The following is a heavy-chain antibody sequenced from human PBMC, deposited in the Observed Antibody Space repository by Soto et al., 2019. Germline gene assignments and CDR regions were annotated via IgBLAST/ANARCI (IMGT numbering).Heavy chain of an antibody. CDR3: ARDPRSYYDFWSGYQTEYYYYGMDV. CDR1: GGTFSSYA. CDR2: IIPIFGTA. V-gene: IGHV1-69*12. Sequence: QVQLVQSGAEVKKPGSSVKVSCKASGGTFSSYAMSWVRQAPGQGLEWMGGIIPIFGTANYAQKFQGRVTITADESTSTAYMELSSLRSEDTAVYYCARDPRSYYDFWSGYQTEYYYYGMDVWGQGTTVTVSS. J-gene: IGHJ6*02. D-gene: IGHD3-3*01.